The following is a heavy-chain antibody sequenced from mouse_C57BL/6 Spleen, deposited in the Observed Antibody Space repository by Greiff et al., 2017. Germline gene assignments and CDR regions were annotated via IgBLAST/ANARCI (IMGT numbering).Heavy chain of an antibody. D-gene: IGHD2-4*01. CDR2: FYPGSGSI. J-gene: IGHJ3*01. CDR1: GYTFTEYT. Sequence: VQLQQSGAELVKPGASVKLSCKASGYTFTEYTIHWVKQRSGQGLEWIGWFYPGSGSIKYNEKFKDKATLTADKSSSTVYMELSRLTSEDSAVYFCARHEVGIYYDYDGGFAYWGQGTLVTVSA. CDR3: ARHEVGIYYDYDGGFAY. V-gene: IGHV1-62-2*01.